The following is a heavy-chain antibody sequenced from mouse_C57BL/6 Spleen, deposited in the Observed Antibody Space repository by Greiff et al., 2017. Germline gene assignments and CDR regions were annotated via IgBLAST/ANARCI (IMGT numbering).Heavy chain of an antibody. CDR3: TRGVTTVASGFAY. V-gene: IGHV1-15*01. CDR1: GYTFTDYE. Sequence: QVQLQQSGAELVRPGASVTLSCKASGYTFTDYEMHWVKQTPVHGLEWIGAIDPETGGTAYNQKFKGKAILTADKSSSTAYMELRSLTSEDSAVYYCTRGVTTVASGFAYWGQGTLVTVSA. D-gene: IGHD1-1*01. CDR2: IDPETGGT. J-gene: IGHJ3*01.